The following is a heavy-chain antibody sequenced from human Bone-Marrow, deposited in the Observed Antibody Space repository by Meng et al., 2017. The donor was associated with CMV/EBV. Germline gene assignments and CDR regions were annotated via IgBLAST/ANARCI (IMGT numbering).Heavy chain of an antibody. D-gene: IGHD3-3*01. Sequence: GSLRLSCTVSGGSISSSSYYWGWIRQPPGKGLEWIGSIYYSGSTYYNPSLKSRVTISVDTSKNQFSLKLSSVTAADTAVYYCARAPVLRYFDYWGQGTRVTGYS. CDR3: ARAPVLRYFDY. V-gene: IGHV4-39*07. CDR1: GGSISSSSYY. CDR2: IYYSGST. J-gene: IGHJ4*02.